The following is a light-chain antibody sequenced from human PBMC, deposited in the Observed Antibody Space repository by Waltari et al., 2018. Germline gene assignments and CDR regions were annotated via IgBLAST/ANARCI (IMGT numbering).Light chain of an antibody. CDR3: LQYSSSPYS. J-gene: IGKJ2*03. CDR1: QSISSW. V-gene: IGKV1-12*01. CDR2: KAS. Sequence: GDTVTITCRASQSISSWLDWYQQKPGKAPKLLIYKASSLQSGVPSRFSGSGSGTEFTLTISSLQPEDFATYYCLQYSSSPYSFGQGTKVEIK.